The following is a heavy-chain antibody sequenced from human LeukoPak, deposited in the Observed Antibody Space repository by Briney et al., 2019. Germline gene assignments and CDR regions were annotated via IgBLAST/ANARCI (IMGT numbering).Heavy chain of an antibody. CDR2: ISDSGGST. V-gene: IGHV3-23*01. CDR3: AKGSF. J-gene: IGHJ4*02. CDR1: GFPFTTYA. Sequence: GGSPRLSCAASGFPFTTYAMSWVRQAPGKGLQWVSGISDSGGSTFYADSVKGRFTISRDNSKNTLYLQMNSLRVEDTAVYYCAKGSFWGQGTLVTVSS. D-gene: IGHD6-6*01.